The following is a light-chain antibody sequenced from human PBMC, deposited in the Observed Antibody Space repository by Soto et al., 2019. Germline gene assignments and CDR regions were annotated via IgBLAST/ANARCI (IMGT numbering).Light chain of an antibody. J-gene: IGLJ2*01. V-gene: IGLV1-40*01. CDR3: QSYDSTLSAPN. Sequence: QLVLTQPPSVSGATGQRVTISCTGSRSNIGAGYDVHWYQHFPGTSPKLIIHANTDRPSGVPDRFSGSKSGTSASLAIAGLQAEDESDYYCQSYDSTLSAPNFGGGTKLTVL. CDR1: RSNIGAGYD. CDR2: ANT.